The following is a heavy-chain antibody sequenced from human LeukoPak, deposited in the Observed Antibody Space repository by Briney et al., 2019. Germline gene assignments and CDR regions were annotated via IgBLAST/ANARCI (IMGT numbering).Heavy chain of an antibody. V-gene: IGHV1-3*03. J-gene: IGHJ4*02. Sequence: ASVKVSCKASGYTFTSYAMHWVRQAPGQRLEWTGWINAGNGNTKYSQEFQGRVTITRDTSASTAYMELSSLRSEDMAVYYCARGIYTFGGPIPRGYFDYWGQGTLVTVSS. CDR1: GYTFTSYA. CDR3: ARGIYTFGGPIPRGYFDY. CDR2: INAGNGNT. D-gene: IGHD3-16*01.